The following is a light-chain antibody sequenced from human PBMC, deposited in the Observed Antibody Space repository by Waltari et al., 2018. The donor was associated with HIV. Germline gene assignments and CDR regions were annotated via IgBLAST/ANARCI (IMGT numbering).Light chain of an antibody. CDR3: QSYSNLDLSWV. J-gene: IGLJ3*02. V-gene: IGLV6-57*04. CDR2: WTN. Sequence: NFILTQPHSVSESPGKTVIISCTRSGGSGSIVNNFVQWYQQRPGSAPAPIIDWTNQRPPGVPDRFPGSIDSAAHSASLTISGLETEDEADYYCQSYSNLDLSWVFGGGTKLTVL. CDR1: GGSGSIVNNF.